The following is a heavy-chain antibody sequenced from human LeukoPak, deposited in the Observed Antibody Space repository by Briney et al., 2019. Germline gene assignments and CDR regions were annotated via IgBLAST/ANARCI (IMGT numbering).Heavy chain of an antibody. D-gene: IGHD4-23*01. Sequence: SGGSLRLSCAASGFTFSSYAMSWVRQAPGKGLEWVAVISYDGGNKYYADSVKGRFTISRDNSKNTLYLQMNSLRAEDTAVYYCARDPGKLAALNYMDVWGKGTTVTVSS. CDR2: ISYDGGNK. CDR3: ARDPGKLAALNYMDV. J-gene: IGHJ6*03. CDR1: GFTFSSYA. V-gene: IGHV3-30*04.